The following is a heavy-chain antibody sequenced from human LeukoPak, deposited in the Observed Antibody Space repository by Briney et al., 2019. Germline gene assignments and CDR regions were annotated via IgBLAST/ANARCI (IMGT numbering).Heavy chain of an antibody. CDR3: ARGAPGYCSSTSCYAYWYREYYYYGMDV. V-gene: IGHV1-2*04. J-gene: IGHJ6*02. CDR2: INPNSGGT. Sequence: ASVKVSCKASGYTFTGYYMHWVRQAPGQGLEWMGRINPNSGGTNYAQKFQGWVTMTRDTSISTAYMELSRLRSDDTAVYYCARGAPGYCSSTSCYAYWYREYYYYGMDVWGQGTTVTVSS. D-gene: IGHD2-2*01. CDR1: GYTFTGYY.